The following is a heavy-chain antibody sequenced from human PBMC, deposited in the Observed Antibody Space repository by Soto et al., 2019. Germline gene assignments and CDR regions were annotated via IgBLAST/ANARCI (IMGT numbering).Heavy chain of an antibody. D-gene: IGHD3-3*01. Sequence: SETLSLTCTVSGGSISSGDYYWSWIRQPPGKGLEWIGYIYYSGSTYYNPSLKSRVTISVDTSKNQFSLKLSSVTAADTAVYYCARSTYDFWSGYSGQGMDVWGQGTTVTVSS. CDR3: ARSTYDFWSGYSGQGMDV. CDR1: GGSISSGDYY. J-gene: IGHJ6*02. CDR2: IYYSGST. V-gene: IGHV4-30-4*01.